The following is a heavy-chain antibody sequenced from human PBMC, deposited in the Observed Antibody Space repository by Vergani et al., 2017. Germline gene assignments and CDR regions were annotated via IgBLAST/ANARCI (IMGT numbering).Heavy chain of an antibody. CDR1: GGTFSSYA. J-gene: IGHJ3*02. CDR3: AGDRAYDYGGNSGVDAFDI. V-gene: IGHV1-69*13. CDR2: IIPIFGTA. D-gene: IGHD4-23*01. Sequence: QVQLVQSGAEVKKPGSSVKVSCKASGGTFSSYAIGWVRQAPGQGLEWMGRIIPIFGTANYAQKFQGRVTITADESTSTAYMELSSLRSEDTAVYYCAGDRAYDYGGNSGVDAFDIWGQGTMVTVSS.